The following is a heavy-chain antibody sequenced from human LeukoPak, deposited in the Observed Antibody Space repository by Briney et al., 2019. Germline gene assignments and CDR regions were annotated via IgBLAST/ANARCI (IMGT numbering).Heavy chain of an antibody. D-gene: IGHD3-22*01. V-gene: IGHV1-46*01. CDR3: AREPGYDSSGYSTYYYYYMDV. J-gene: IGHJ6*03. Sequence: GASVKVSCKASGYTFTSYYMHWVRQAPGQGLEGMGIINPSGGSTSYAQKFQGRVTMTRDMSTSTAYMELSSLRSEDTAVYYCAREPGYDSSGYSTYYYYYMDVWGKGTTVTVSS. CDR2: INPSGGST. CDR1: GYTFTSYY.